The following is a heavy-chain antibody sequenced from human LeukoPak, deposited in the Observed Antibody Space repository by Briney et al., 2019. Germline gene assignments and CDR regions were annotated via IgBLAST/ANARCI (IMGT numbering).Heavy chain of an antibody. J-gene: IGHJ3*02. CDR1: GGSISSSNW. CDR3: ARGSVAGNHAFDI. Sequence: PSGTLSLTCAVSGGSISSSNWWSWGRQPPGKGLEWIGEIYHSGSTNYNPSLKSRVTISVDKSKNQFSLKLSSVTAEDTAVYYCARGSVAGNHAFDIWGQGTMVTVSS. D-gene: IGHD6-19*01. V-gene: IGHV4-4*02. CDR2: IYHSGST.